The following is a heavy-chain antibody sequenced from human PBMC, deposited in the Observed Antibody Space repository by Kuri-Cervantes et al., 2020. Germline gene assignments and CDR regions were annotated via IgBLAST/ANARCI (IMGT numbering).Heavy chain of an antibody. Sequence: SETLSLTCAVSGYSISSGYYWGWIRQPPGKGLEWIGSIYHSGSTYYNPSLKSRVTISVDTSKNQFSLKLSSVTAADTAVYYCAGRARSNLIDYWGQGTLVTVSS. CDR3: AGRARSNLIDY. J-gene: IGHJ4*02. D-gene: IGHD1-14*01. CDR2: IYHSGST. V-gene: IGHV4-38-2*01. CDR1: GYSISSGYY.